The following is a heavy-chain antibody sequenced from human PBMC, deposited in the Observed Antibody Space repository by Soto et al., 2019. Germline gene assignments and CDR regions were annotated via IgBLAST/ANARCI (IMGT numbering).Heavy chain of an antibody. CDR2: IIPMYDSA. D-gene: IGHD1-26*01. V-gene: IGHV1-69*06. J-gene: IGHJ4*02. Sequence: QVQLVQSGAELKKPGSSVNVSCAASVGTFKTYTINWVRQAPGQGLEWIGQIIPMYDSANYAQRFQCRVTISADKSTNIAYLELSGLSSEDTALYYFATGSTYSGSYCVDYWGQGTLVSVSS. CDR1: VGTFKTYT. CDR3: ATGSTYSGSYCVDY.